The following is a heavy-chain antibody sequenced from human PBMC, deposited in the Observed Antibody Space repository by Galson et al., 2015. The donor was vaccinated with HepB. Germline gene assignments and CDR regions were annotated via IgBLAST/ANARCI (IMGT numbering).Heavy chain of an antibody. D-gene: IGHD6-13*01. CDR1: AFICSDYG. V-gene: IGHV3-33*01. Sequence: SLRLSCAQAAFICSDYGLHGVRQPPGTVLEWLALIWHNGPKQTYANSERGRSSICRDNSKYILSLQMKNLGAEDTVIYYLAREARVAAPAAFDLWGPGILVTVSS. CDR3: AREARVAAPAAFDL. CDR2: IWHNGPKQ. J-gene: IGHJ5*02.